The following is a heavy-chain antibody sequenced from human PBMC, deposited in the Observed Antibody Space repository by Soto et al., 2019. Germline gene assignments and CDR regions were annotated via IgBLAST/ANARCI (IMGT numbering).Heavy chain of an antibody. J-gene: IGHJ6*02. Sequence: QVQLQESGPRLVKPSETLSLTCSVSGVSISSYYWSWIRQPPGKGLEWIGYIYYSGNTIYDPSLKSRVTMSVATSKNEVSLNLTAVTVADTAVYFCARAAYGSGNYYAPYYFYGLDVWGQGTSVSVSS. CDR2: IYYSGNT. CDR3: ARAAYGSGNYYAPYYFYGLDV. D-gene: IGHD3-10*01. CDR1: GVSISSYY. V-gene: IGHV4-59*01.